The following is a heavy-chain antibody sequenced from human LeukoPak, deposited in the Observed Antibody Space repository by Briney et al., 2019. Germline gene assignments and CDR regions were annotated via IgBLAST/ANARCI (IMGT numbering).Heavy chain of an antibody. J-gene: IGHJ4*02. V-gene: IGHV3-48*03. Sequence: GGSLRLSCAASGFTFSSYEMNWVRQAPGKGLEWVSYISSSGSTIYYADSVKGRFTISRDNAKNSLYLQMNSLRAEDTAVYYCARVPYDPWGGVDYWGQGTLVTVSS. CDR2: ISSSGSTI. CDR3: ARVPYDPWGGVDY. D-gene: IGHD3-10*01. CDR1: GFTFSSYE.